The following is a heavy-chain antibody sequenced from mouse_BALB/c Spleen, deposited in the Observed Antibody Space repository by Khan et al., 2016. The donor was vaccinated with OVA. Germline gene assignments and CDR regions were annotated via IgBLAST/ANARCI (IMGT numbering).Heavy chain of an antibody. J-gene: IGHJ4*01. Sequence: QVQLQQSGAELVRPVASVTLSCKASGYTFTDYEMHWVKQTPVHGLEWIGAIDPETGGTAYNQKFKGQATLTADKSSSTAYMELRSLTSEDSAVFYCTRGIYYGNPYAMEYWGQGTSGTVSS. CDR2: IDPETGGT. V-gene: IGHV1-15*01. D-gene: IGHD2-1*01. CDR1: GYTFTDYE. CDR3: TRGIYYGNPYAMEY.